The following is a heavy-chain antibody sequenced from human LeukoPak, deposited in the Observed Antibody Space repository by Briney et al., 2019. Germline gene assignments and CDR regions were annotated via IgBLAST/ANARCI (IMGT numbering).Heavy chain of an antibody. J-gene: IGHJ3*02. Sequence: SETLSLTCTVSGGSISSHYWSWIRQSPERALEWIGFIYYTGTTRYNPSLRGRVTMSVDSSRNHFSLKLTSMTAADTALYYCARLLNNDNAGDPDTFDMWGQGTMVTVSS. CDR3: ARLLNNDNAGDPDTFDM. CDR1: GGSISSHY. V-gene: IGHV4-59*11. D-gene: IGHD2-21*02. CDR2: IYYTGTT.